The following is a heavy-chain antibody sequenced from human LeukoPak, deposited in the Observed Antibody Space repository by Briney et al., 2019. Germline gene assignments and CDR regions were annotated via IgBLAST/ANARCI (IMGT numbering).Heavy chain of an antibody. V-gene: IGHV3-20*04. J-gene: IGHJ4*02. CDR3: ARAIYYYDSSGYSEFDY. Sequence: PGGSLRLSCAASGFTFDDYGMSWVRQAPGKGLEWVSGINWSGGSTGYADSVKGRFTISRDNAKNSLYLQMNSLRAEDTALYYCARAIYYYDSSGYSEFDYWGQGTLVTVSS. D-gene: IGHD3-22*01. CDR2: INWSGGST. CDR1: GFTFDDYG.